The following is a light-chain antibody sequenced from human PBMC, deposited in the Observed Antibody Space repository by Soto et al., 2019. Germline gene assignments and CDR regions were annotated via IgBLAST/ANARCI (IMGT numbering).Light chain of an antibody. CDR1: SSNIGNSY. CDR2: ETD. V-gene: IGLV1-51*01. CDR3: GTWDSSLSDWV. J-gene: IGLJ3*02. Sequence: QSVLTQPPSVSAAPGQKVTISCSGSSSNIGNSYVSWYQQLPGAAPRLLIYETDKRPTGTPDRFSGSKSGTSGTLGINGLQTGDEADYYCGTWDSSLSDWVFGGGTKLTVL.